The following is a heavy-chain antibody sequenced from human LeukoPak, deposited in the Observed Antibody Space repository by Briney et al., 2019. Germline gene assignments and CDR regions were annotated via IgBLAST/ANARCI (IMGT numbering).Heavy chain of an antibody. CDR2: INYSGST. J-gene: IGHJ4*02. Sequence: SETLSLTCTVSGGSFSSSTYYWGWIRQPPGKGLEWIGSINYSGSTYYNPSLKSRVTISVDTSKNQFSLKLSSVTAADTAVYYCSSPSSSSSTYDYWGQGALVTVSS. CDR3: SSPSSSSSTYDY. CDR1: GGSFSSSTYY. V-gene: IGHV4-39*01. D-gene: IGHD6-6*01.